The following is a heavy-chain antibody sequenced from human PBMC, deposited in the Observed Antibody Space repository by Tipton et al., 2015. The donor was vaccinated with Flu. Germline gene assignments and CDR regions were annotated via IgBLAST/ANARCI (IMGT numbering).Heavy chain of an antibody. CDR1: GFTFSSYW. Sequence: GSLRLSCAASGFTFSSYWMHWVRQAPGKGLVWVSRINSDGSSTTYADSVKGRFTISRDTAKNTLCLQMNSLRAEDTAVYYCARGRGGGSADYWGQGTLVTVSS. V-gene: IGHV3-74*01. J-gene: IGHJ4*02. CDR2: INSDGSST. D-gene: IGHD2-15*01. CDR3: ARGRGGGSADY.